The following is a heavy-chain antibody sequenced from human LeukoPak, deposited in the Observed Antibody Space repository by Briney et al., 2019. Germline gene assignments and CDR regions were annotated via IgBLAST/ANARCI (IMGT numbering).Heavy chain of an antibody. Sequence: GGSLRLSCTASGFSLIGYWMSWVRQAPGQGLEWVANIGKDASWIHYADSVKGRFTISIDNAKNSLSLQMNSLRADDTAIYYCARDLDFYATDYWGQGTLVTVSS. CDR1: GFSLIGYW. V-gene: IGHV3-7*01. D-gene: IGHD2/OR15-2a*01. CDR3: ARDLDFYATDY. J-gene: IGHJ4*02. CDR2: IGKDASWI.